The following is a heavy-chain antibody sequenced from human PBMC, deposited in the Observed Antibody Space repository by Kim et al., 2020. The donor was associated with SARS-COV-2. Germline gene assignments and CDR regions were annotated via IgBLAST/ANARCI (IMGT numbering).Heavy chain of an antibody. CDR2: T. Sequence: TSYADSVKGRFTISRDNAKNTLYLQMNSLRAEDTAVYYCTHTTVDWYFDLWGRGTLVTVSS. D-gene: IGHD4-17*01. CDR3: THTTVDWYFDL. V-gene: IGHV3-74*01. J-gene: IGHJ2*01.